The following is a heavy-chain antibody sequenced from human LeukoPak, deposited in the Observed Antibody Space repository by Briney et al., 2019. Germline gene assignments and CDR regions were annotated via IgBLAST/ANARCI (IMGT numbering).Heavy chain of an antibody. D-gene: IGHD3-22*01. CDR1: GFTFSSYA. V-gene: IGHV3-23*01. CDR2: ISGSGGST. CDR3: ANHGRHYYDSSGPVFDY. J-gene: IGHJ4*02. Sequence: GGSLRLSCAASGFTFSSYAMSWVRQAPGKGLEWVSAISGSGGSTYYADSVKGRFTISRDNSKNTLYLQMNSLRAKDTAVYYCANHGRHYYDSSGPVFDYWGQGTLVTVSS.